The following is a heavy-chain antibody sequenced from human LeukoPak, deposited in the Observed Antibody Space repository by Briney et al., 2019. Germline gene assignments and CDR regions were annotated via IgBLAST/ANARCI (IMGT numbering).Heavy chain of an antibody. D-gene: IGHD6-13*01. CDR1: GFTFSSYS. J-gene: IGHJ4*02. V-gene: IGHV3-21*01. CDR2: ISSSSSYI. CDR3: ARLKAAAGDY. Sequence: GGSLRLSCAASGFTFSSYSMNWVRQAPGKGLEWVSSISSSSSYIYYADSVKGRVTISRDNAKNSLYLQMNSLRAEDTAVYYCARLKAAAGDYWGQGTLVTVSS.